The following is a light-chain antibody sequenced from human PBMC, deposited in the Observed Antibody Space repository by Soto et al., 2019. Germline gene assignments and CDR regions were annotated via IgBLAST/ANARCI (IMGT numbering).Light chain of an antibody. CDR3: HHYSSSPRSWT. V-gene: IGKV3-20*01. J-gene: IGKJ1*01. CDR1: QSVSSSY. CDR2: GAS. Sequence: EIVLTQSPGILSLSPGERATLSCRASQSVSSSYLAWYQQKPGQAPRLLIYGASSRATGIPDRFSGSGFGTDFILTISRLEPEDYAVYYCHHYSSSPRSWTFGQGTKVEIK.